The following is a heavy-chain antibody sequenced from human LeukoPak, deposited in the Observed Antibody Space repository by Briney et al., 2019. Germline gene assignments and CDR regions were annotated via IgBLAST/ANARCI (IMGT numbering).Heavy chain of an antibody. CDR2: IYSGGST. J-gene: IGHJ4*02. Sequence: GGSLRLSCAASGFTVSSNYMSWVRQAPGKGLEWVSVIYSGGSTYYADSVKDRFTISRDSSKNTLHLQMNSLRAEDTAVYYCARVTTLGARIIDYWGQGTLVTVSS. V-gene: IGHV3-66*02. D-gene: IGHD1-26*01. CDR1: GFTVSSNY. CDR3: ARVTTLGARIIDY.